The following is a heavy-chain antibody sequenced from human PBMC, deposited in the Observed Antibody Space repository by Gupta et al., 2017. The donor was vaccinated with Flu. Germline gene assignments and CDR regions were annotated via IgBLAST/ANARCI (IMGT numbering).Heavy chain of an antibody. D-gene: IGHD3-3*01. CDR3: ASSIWSGFVWCYMYV. V-gene: IGHV4-59*08. J-gene: IGHJ6*03. Sequence: GKGLEWIGYLHYSVSTNYNPSLMSRVTISVDTSKHKFSLKLSSVTAADTAAYYCASSIWSGFVWCYMYVRGHGATVPVS. CDR2: LHYSVST.